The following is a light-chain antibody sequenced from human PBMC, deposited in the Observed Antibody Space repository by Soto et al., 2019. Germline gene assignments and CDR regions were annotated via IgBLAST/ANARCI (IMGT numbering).Light chain of an antibody. CDR2: EDY. CDR3: CSYAGSNIFAV. J-gene: IGLJ3*02. Sequence: QSVLTQPASVSGSPGQSITISCTGTSSDVGRYERVSWYQWHPGKAPKLMIYEDYRRPSGISNRFSGSKSGNTASLTISGLQAEDEADYYCCSYAGSNIFAVFGGGTQLTVL. V-gene: IGLV2-23*01. CDR1: SSDVGRYER.